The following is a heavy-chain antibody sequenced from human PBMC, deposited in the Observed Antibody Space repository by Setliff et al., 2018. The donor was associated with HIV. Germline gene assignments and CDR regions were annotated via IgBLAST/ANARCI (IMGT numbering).Heavy chain of an antibody. CDR2: IYYSGAT. Sequence: SETLSLTCSVSGGSISGNAWSWIRQPPGKGLEWIGYIYYSGATNYNPSLKSRVTISVDTSKNQFSLKVNFVTAADTAVYYCATLQSSGWPHGIEYWGQGTLVTVSS. D-gene: IGHD6-19*01. CDR1: GGSISGNA. CDR3: ATLQSSGWPHGIEY. J-gene: IGHJ4*02. V-gene: IGHV4-59*08.